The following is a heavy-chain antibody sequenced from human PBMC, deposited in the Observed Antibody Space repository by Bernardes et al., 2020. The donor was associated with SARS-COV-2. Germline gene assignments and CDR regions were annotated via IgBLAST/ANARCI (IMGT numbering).Heavy chain of an antibody. D-gene: IGHD3-10*01. CDR1: GFSVSSNY. Sequence: GGSLRLSCVASGFSVSSNYMTWVRQAPGKGLEWVAVMFSGGSTYYADSVKGRFTISRHNSKNTLFLQLKSLRPEDTAVYYCARTMGRVRGSSDALDLWGQGTLGTVSS. CDR2: MFSGGST. V-gene: IGHV3-53*04. CDR3: ARTMGRVRGSSDALDL. J-gene: IGHJ3*01.